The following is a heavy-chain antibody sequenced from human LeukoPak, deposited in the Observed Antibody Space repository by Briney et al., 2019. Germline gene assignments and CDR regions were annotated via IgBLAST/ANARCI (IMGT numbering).Heavy chain of an antibody. CDR3: AKRTRDAFDI. J-gene: IGHJ3*02. Sequence: GRSLRLSCAASGFTFDDYAMHWVRQAPGKGLEWVSGISWNSGSIGYADSVKGRFTISRDNAKNSLYLQMNSLGAEDTALYYWAKRTRDAFDIWGQGTMVTVSS. V-gene: IGHV3-9*01. CDR1: GFTFDDYA. CDR2: ISWNSGSI. D-gene: IGHD2-2*01.